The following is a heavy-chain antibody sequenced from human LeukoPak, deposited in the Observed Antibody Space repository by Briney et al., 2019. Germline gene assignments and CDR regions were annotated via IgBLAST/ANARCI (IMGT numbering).Heavy chain of an antibody. Sequence: PGGSLRLSCAASGFTFSSYSMNWVRQAPGKGLEWVSSISSSSSSYIYYADSVKSRFTISRDNAKNSLYLQMNSLRAEDTAVYYCARDLRTGQQLAYYFDYWGQGTLVTVSS. V-gene: IGHV3-21*01. CDR3: ARDLRTGQQLAYYFDY. CDR1: GFTFSSYS. D-gene: IGHD6-13*01. CDR2: ISSSSSSYI. J-gene: IGHJ4*02.